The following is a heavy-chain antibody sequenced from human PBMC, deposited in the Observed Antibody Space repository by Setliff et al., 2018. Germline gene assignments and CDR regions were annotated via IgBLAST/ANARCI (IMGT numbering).Heavy chain of an antibody. J-gene: IGHJ4*02. CDR3: AASRAYTGAVEEWFLPKTFDF. D-gene: IGHD3-10*01. Sequence: PSETLSLTCTVSGGSISSDDNYWSWIRLPPGKGLEWIGYIHNSGTAYYNPSLRSRLTISVDTSKNQFSLKLNSVTAADAALYYCAASRAYTGAVEEWFLPKTFDFWGQGSPVTVSS. V-gene: IGHV4-30-4*08. CDR1: GGSISSDDNY. CDR2: IHNSGTA.